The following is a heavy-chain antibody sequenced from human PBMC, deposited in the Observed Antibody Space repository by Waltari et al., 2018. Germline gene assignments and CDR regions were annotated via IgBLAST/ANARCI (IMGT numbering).Heavy chain of an antibody. V-gene: IGHV3-21*02. Sequence: EVQLVESGGGLVKPGGSLRLSCAASGFTFSSYSMNWLRQAPGKWLEWISSINSDNSYIYYAVSARGRFTISRDNAQNSVWLQMDSLRAEDTARYFCARGRLRGGGRYAKPYYFDYWGQGTLVSVS. J-gene: IGHJ4*02. CDR1: GFTFSSYS. D-gene: IGHD6-19*01. CDR2: INSDNSYI. CDR3: ARGRLRGGGRYAKPYYFDY.